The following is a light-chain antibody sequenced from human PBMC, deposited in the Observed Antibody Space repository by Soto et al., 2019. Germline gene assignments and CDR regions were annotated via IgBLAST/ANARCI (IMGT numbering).Light chain of an antibody. CDR2: EAS. J-gene: IGKJ2*01. Sequence: DIQMTQSHSTLSASVGDRVTITCRASQSISSWLAWYQQKPGKAPKLLIYEASSLESGVPSRFSGSGSGTDFNLTISNLQPEDFATYYCHQSYSTPYAFGQGTKLEIK. V-gene: IGKV1-5*01. CDR1: QSISSW. CDR3: HQSYSTPYA.